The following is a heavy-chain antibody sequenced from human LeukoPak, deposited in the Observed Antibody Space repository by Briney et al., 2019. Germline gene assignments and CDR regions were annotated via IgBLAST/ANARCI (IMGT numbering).Heavy chain of an antibody. CDR3: ATGPYYYDSSGYYDGLDY. V-gene: IGHV5-51*01. Sequence: GESLKISCKGSGYSFTSYWIGWVRQMPGKGLEWMGIIYPGDSDTRYSPSFQGRVTISADKSISTAYLQWSSLKASDTAMYYCATGPYYYDSSGYYDGLDYWGQGTLVTVSS. CDR2: IYPGDSDT. J-gene: IGHJ4*02. CDR1: GYSFTSYW. D-gene: IGHD3-22*01.